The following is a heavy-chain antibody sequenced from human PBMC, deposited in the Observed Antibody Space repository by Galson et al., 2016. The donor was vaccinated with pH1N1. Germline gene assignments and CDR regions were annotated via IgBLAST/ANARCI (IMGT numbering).Heavy chain of an antibody. CDR2: ISGRGGNT. V-gene: IGHV3-23*01. Sequence: SLRLSCATSGFTFKNYVMSWVRQAPGKGLEWVSVISGRGGNTYYADSVKGRFTISRDNFKNTLYLEMNKLKGDDTAVYYCAKDRSREFLHFPFDAFDVWGQGTMVSVSA. D-gene: IGHD3-10*01. J-gene: IGHJ3*01. CDR3: AKDRSREFLHFPFDAFDV. CDR1: GFTFKNYV.